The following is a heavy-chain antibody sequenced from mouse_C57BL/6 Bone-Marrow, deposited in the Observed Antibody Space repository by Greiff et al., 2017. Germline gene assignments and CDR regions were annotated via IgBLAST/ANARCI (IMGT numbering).Heavy chain of an antibody. CDR2: IYPRSGNT. V-gene: IGHV1-81*01. D-gene: IGHD2-3*01. Sequence: QVHVKQSGAELARPGASVKLSCKASGYTFTSYGISWVKQRTGQGLEWIGEIYPRSGNTYYNEKFKGKATLTADKSSSTAYMELRSLTSEDSAVYFCADGFHLYFDVWGTGTTVTVSS. CDR1: GYTFTSYG. J-gene: IGHJ1*03. CDR3: ADGFHLYFDV.